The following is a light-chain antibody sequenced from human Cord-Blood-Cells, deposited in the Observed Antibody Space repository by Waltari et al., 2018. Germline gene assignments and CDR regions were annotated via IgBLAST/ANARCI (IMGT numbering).Light chain of an antibody. J-gene: IGLJ2*01. CDR2: GNI. Sequence: QSVLTQPPSVSGAPGQRVTISCTGSSSNIGAGYDVHWYQQLPGTAPKLLIYGNIERPSGVPGRFSGSKSGTSASLAITGLQAEDEADYYCQSYDSSLSVVFGGGTKLTVL. CDR1: SSNIGAGYD. CDR3: QSYDSSLSVV. V-gene: IGLV1-40*01.